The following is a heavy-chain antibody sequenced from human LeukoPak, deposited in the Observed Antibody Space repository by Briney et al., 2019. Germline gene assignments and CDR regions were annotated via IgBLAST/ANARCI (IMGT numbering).Heavy chain of an antibody. CDR1: GGSFSGYY. D-gene: IGHD6-13*01. CDR3: ARLGAAAGRDYSYYYMDV. CDR2: INHSGST. V-gene: IGHV4-34*01. Sequence: PSETLSLTCAVYGGSFSGYYWSWIRQPPGKGLEWIGEINHSGSTNYNASLKSRVTISLDTSKNQFSLKLNSVTAADTAVYYCARLGAAAGRDYSYYYMDVWGKGTTVTISS. J-gene: IGHJ6*03.